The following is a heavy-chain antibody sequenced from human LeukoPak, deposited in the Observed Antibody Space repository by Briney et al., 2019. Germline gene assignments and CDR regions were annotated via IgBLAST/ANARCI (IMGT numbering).Heavy chain of an antibody. V-gene: IGHV3-66*01. CDR2: IYSGGTT. Sequence: GGSLRLSCAASGFSFSSYWMSWVRQAPGRGLEWVSVIYSGGTTYYADSVKGRFTISRDNSKNTLYLQMNSLRAEDTAVYYCARVWRYDPSGYPFDYWGQGTLVTVSS. J-gene: IGHJ4*02. CDR3: ARVWRYDPSGYPFDY. CDR1: GFSFSSYW. D-gene: IGHD3-22*01.